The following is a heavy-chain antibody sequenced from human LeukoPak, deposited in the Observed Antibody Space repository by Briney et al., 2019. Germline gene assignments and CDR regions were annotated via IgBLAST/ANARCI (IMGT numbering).Heavy chain of an antibody. Sequence: ASVKVSCKASGYTFTGYYMHWVRQAPGQGLEWMGWINPNSGGTNYAQKFQGRVTMTRDTSISTAYMELSRLRSDDTAVYYCARAKQFKSDYYGSGSYEPFYGMDVWGQGTTVTVSS. D-gene: IGHD3-10*01. V-gene: IGHV1-2*02. CDR3: ARAKQFKSDYYGSGSYEPFYGMDV. CDR2: INPNSGGT. CDR1: GYTFTGYY. J-gene: IGHJ6*02.